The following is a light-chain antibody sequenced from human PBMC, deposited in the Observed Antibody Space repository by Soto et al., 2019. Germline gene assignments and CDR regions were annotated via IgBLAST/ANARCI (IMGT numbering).Light chain of an antibody. V-gene: IGKV3-15*01. CDR2: DTS. CDR1: QGIGDT. Sequence: EIVMTQSPATLSVSPGEGATLSCRASQGIGDTLAWYQQKPGQTPRLLIYDTSIRATGVPARFSGSRSGAEFTLTIASLQYEDFAVYYCQHYVNWPLTFGGGTKVESK. CDR3: QHYVNWPLT. J-gene: IGKJ4*01.